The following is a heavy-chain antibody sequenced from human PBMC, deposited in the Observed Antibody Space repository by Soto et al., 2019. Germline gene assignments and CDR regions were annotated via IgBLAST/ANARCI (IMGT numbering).Heavy chain of an antibody. CDR2: ISYDGSNK. Sequence: PGGSLRLSCAASGFTFSSYAMHWVRQAPGKGLEWVAVISYDGSNKYYADSVKGRFTISRDNSKNTLYLQMNSLRAEDTAVYYCAREGPRSAAPFDYWGQGTLVTVSS. D-gene: IGHD2-15*01. V-gene: IGHV3-30-3*01. CDR1: GFTFSSYA. J-gene: IGHJ4*02. CDR3: AREGPRSAAPFDY.